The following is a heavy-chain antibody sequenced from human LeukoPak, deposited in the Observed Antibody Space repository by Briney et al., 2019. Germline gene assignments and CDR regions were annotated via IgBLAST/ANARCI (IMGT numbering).Heavy chain of an antibody. CDR1: GDSISTSNYY. CDR3: ASGYTSTWYLVLAY. CDR2: IYYSGIT. V-gene: IGHV4-39*07. J-gene: IGHJ1*01. Sequence: SETLSLTCTVSGDSISTSNYYWAWIRQPPGKGLDWIGSIYYSGITYYNASLKSRVTTSLDTSKNQLSLKVNSVTAADTAVYYCASGYTSTWYLVLAYWGQGTLVTVSS. D-gene: IGHD6-13*01.